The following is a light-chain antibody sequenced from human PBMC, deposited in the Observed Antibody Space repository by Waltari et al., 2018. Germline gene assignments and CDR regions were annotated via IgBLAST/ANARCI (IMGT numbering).Light chain of an antibody. V-gene: IGLV2-14*01. CDR2: EVN. J-gene: IGLJ1*01. CDR3: SSYSSISFLV. CDR1: STDVGNYNY. Sequence: QSALTQPASVSGSPGQSITISCTGTSTDVGNYNYVSWYKQHPGKAPKLMIHEVNNRPSGVSNRFSGSKSGDTASLTISGLQGEDEADYYCSSYSSISFLVFGSGTTVTVL.